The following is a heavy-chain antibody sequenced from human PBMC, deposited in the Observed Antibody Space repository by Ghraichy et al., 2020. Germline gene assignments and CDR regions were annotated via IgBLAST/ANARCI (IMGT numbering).Heavy chain of an antibody. Sequence: GGSLRLSCVGSGFTFSSYSMNWVRQSPGKGLEWVSYITSSSRTRFYADSVKGRFTISRDNAQNSLYLQMNSLRAEDTAVYYCSRGGGAGTPVLYHMDVWGLGTTVTVSS. CDR2: ITSSSRTR. CDR1: GFTFSSYS. J-gene: IGHJ6*02. D-gene: IGHD6-19*01. V-gene: IGHV3-48*01. CDR3: SRGGGAGTPVLYHMDV.